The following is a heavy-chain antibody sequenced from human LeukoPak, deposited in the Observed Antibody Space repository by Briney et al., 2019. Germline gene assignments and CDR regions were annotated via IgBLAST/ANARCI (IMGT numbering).Heavy chain of an antibody. D-gene: IGHD6-19*01. CDR2: ISGRDGRT. V-gene: IGHV3-23*01. J-gene: IGHJ4*02. Sequence: GGSLRLSCAVSGLTFYTYAMSWVRQAPGKGLEWVSAISGRDGRTYYSDSVKGRFTISRDNAKNSLYLQMNSLRAEDTAVYYCARDSSGWYTYGFDYWGQGTLVTVSS. CDR3: ARDSSGWYTYGFDY. CDR1: GLTFYTYA.